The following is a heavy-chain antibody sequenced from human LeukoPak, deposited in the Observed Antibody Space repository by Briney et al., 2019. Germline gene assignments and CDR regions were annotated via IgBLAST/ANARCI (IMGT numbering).Heavy chain of an antibody. CDR3: AKSDGYGLIDS. CDR2: INHSGST. J-gene: IGHJ5*01. Sequence: PSETLSLTCAVYGGSFSGYYWSWIRQPPGKGLEWIGEINHSGSTNYNPSLKSRVTISIDTSNNQVSLKMSSMTAADTAVYYCAKSDGYGLIDSWGQGTLVTVSS. D-gene: IGHD2-21*02. CDR1: GGSFSGYY. V-gene: IGHV4-34*01.